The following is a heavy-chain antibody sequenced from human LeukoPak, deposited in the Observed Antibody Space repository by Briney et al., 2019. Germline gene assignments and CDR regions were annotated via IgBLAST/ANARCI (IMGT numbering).Heavy chain of an antibody. CDR1: GDIVSSNRAA. D-gene: IGHD5-24*01. CDR3: ARNRLWLQSDFDY. Sequence: SQTLSLTCAISGDIVSSNRAAWNWIRQSPSRGLEWLGRTFYRSKWSNDYAVSVKSRITINSDTSKNQFSLQLNSVTPEDTAVYYCARNRLWLQSDFDYWGQGTLVTVSS. CDR2: TFYRSKWSN. V-gene: IGHV6-1*01. J-gene: IGHJ4*02.